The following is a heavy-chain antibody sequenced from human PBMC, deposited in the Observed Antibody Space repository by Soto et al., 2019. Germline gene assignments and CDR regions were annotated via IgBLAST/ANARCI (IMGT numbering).Heavy chain of an antibody. D-gene: IGHD6-13*01. V-gene: IGHV4-34*01. Sequence: SETLSLTCAVYGGSFSGYYWSWIRQPPGKGLEWIGEINHSGSTNYNPSLKSRVTISVDTSKNQFSLKLSSVTAADTAVYYCARYELFPSKSTRYSSTKFDPWGQGTLVTSPQ. CDR3: ARYELFPSKSTRYSSTKFDP. J-gene: IGHJ5*02. CDR1: GGSFSGYY. CDR2: INHSGST.